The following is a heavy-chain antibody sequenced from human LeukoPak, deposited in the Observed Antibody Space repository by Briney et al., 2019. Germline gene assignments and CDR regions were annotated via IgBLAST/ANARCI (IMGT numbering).Heavy chain of an antibody. V-gene: IGHV3-23*01. CDR3: AKDYDSSGYYPTSFDY. Sequence: GGSLRLSCAASGFTFSSYAMSWVRQAPGKGLEWVSTISGSGGSTYYADSVKGRFTISRDNSKNTLYLQMNSLRAEDTAVYYCAKDYDSSGYYPTSFDYWGQGTLVTVSS. J-gene: IGHJ4*02. CDR2: ISGSGGST. D-gene: IGHD3-22*01. CDR1: GFTFSSYA.